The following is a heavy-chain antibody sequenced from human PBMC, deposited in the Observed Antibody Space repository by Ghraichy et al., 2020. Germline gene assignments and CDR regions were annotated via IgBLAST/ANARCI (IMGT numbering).Heavy chain of an antibody. CDR1: GGSISSSSYY. V-gene: IGHV4-39*07. D-gene: IGHD6-19*01. J-gene: IGHJ4*02. Sequence: SETLSLTCTVSGGSISSSSYYWGWIRQPPGKGLEWIGSIYYSGSTYYNPSLKSRVTISVDTSKNQFSLKLSSVTAADTVVYYCASSEGYSSGWVLFDYWGQGTLVTVSS. CDR3: ASSEGYSSGWVLFDY. CDR2: IYYSGST.